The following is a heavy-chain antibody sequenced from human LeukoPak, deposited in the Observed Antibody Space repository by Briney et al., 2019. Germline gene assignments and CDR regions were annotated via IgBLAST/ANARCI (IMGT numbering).Heavy chain of an antibody. Sequence: SETLSLTCAVSGGSISSSNWWSWVRQPPGKGLEWIGEIYHSGSTNYNPSLKSRVTISVDTSKNQFSLKLSSVTAADTAVYYCARRRRPVVPAATSYWYFDLWGRGTLVTVSS. D-gene: IGHD2-2*01. CDR2: IYHSGST. CDR1: GGSISSSNW. V-gene: IGHV4-4*02. CDR3: ARRRRPVVPAATSYWYFDL. J-gene: IGHJ2*01.